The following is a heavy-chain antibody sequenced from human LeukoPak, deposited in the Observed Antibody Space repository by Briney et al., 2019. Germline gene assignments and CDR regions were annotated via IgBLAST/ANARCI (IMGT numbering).Heavy chain of an antibody. V-gene: IGHV4-30-2*01. D-gene: IGHD2-15*01. CDR2: IYHSGST. CDR3: ARGTLGYDY. J-gene: IGHJ4*02. CDR1: GDSISSGGYS. Sequence: PSETLSLTCAVSGDSISSGGYSWGWIRQPPGKGLEWIEYIYHSGSTYYNPSLKSQFTISVDRSKNQFSLKLSSVTAADTAVYYCARGTLGYDYWGQGTLVTVSS.